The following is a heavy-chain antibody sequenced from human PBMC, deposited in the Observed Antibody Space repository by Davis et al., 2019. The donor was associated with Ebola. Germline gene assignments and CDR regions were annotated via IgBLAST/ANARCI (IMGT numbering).Heavy chain of an antibody. CDR3: VKGGWQQYFDY. V-gene: IGHV3-73*01. J-gene: IGHJ4*02. CDR1: GFTFSGSA. D-gene: IGHD6-13*01. Sequence: PGGSLRLSCAASGFTFSGSAMHWVRQASGKGLEWVGRIRSKANSYATAYAASVKGRFTISRDNSKNTLYLQMNSLRAEDTAVYYCVKGGWQQYFDYWGQGTLVTVSS. CDR2: IRSKANSYAT.